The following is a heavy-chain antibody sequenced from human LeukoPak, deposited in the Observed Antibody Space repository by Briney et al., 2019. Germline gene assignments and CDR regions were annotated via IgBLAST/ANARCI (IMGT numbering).Heavy chain of an antibody. Sequence: GASVKVSCKASGGTFSSYAISWVRQAPGQGLEWMGGIIPIFGTANYAQKFQGRVTITADESTSTAYMELSSLRSEDTAVYYCAREGTAVLPFLEWLQFDYWGQGTLVTVSS. CDR3: AREGTAVLPFLEWLQFDY. J-gene: IGHJ4*02. CDR1: GGTFSSYA. CDR2: IIPIFGTA. D-gene: IGHD3-3*01. V-gene: IGHV1-69*13.